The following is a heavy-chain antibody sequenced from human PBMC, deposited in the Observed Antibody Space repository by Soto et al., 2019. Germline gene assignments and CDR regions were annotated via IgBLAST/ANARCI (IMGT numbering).Heavy chain of an antibody. CDR3: ARGLDSSSSWTRFDP. V-gene: IGHV4-61*08. CDR2: ICYTGST. D-gene: IGHD6-6*01. CDR1: GGSISSGGYY. J-gene: IGHJ5*02. Sequence: TSETLSLTCIVSGGSISSGGYYWSWILQHTGKGLKWIGYICYTGSTNYNPFLKSRVTISIDTSKNQFSLKLNSVIAADTAAYYCARGLDSSSSWTRFDPWGQGTLVTVSS.